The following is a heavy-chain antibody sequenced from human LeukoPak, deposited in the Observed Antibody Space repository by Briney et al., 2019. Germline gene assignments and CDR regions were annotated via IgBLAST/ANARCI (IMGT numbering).Heavy chain of an antibody. V-gene: IGHV1-46*01. CDR1: GYTFTNDY. CDR2: IHPSDTST. Sequence: ASVKVSCKTSGYTFTNDYLHWVRQAPGQGLEWMGIIHPSDTSTLYAQKFQGRVTLTRDTSTSTVYMELSSLRSEDTAVYYCARDFGLGGDAFDIWGQGTMVTVSS. J-gene: IGHJ3*02. CDR3: ARDFGLGGDAFDI. D-gene: IGHD3-3*01.